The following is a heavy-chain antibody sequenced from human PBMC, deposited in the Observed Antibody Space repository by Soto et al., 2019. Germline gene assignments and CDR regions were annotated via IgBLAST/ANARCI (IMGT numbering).Heavy chain of an antibody. Sequence: GGSLRLSCAASGFTFSDYYMSWIRQAPGKGLEWVSYISSSGSTIYYADSVKGRFTISRDNAKNSLYLQMNSLRAEDTAVYYCARAPQAGRYFDWLSPHSYYYYYYMDVWGKGTTVTVSS. V-gene: IGHV3-11*01. CDR1: GFTFSDYY. D-gene: IGHD3-9*01. J-gene: IGHJ6*03. CDR3: ARAPQAGRYFDWLSPHSYYYYYYMDV. CDR2: ISSSGSTI.